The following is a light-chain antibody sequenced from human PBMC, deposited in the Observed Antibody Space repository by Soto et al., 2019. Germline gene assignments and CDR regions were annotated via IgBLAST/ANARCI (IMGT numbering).Light chain of an antibody. CDR3: CSYAGSSTCDVV. Sequence: QSALTQPASVSGSPGQSITISCTGTSSDVGSYNLVSWYQQHPGKAPKLMIYEGSKRPSGVSNRFSGSKSGNTASLTISGLQAEDEADHYCCSYAGSSTCDVVFGGGTKLTAL. CDR2: EGS. V-gene: IGLV2-23*01. J-gene: IGLJ2*01. CDR1: SSDVGSYNL.